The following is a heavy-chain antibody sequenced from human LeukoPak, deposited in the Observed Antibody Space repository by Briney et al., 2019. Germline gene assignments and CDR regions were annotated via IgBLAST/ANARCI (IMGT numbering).Heavy chain of an antibody. Sequence: GGSLRLSCEASGFTFSNYAMNWVRQAPGKGLEWVAVMSYDGSNKYYADSVKGRFTISRDNSKNTLYLQMNSLRAEDTAVYYCARDLYYDSSGDEPPDYWGQGTLVTVSS. J-gene: IGHJ4*02. D-gene: IGHD3-22*01. CDR3: ARDLYYDSSGDEPPDY. CDR1: GFTFSNYA. V-gene: IGHV3-30*04. CDR2: MSYDGSNK.